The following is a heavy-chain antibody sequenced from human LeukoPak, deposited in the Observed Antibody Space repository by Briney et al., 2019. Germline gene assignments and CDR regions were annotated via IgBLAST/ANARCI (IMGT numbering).Heavy chain of an antibody. CDR1: GFSFGGYG. CDR2: VSNDGNDE. D-gene: IGHD7-27*01. V-gene: IGHV3-30*18. J-gene: IGHJ6*02. Sequence: HPGGSLRLSCAASGFSFGGYGIHWVRQAPGEGLEWVAGVSNDGNDEYYAASVKGRFTISRDNSKNTLHLQMNSLRPVDTAVYYCAKDLLGYGMDVWGQGTTVTVSS. CDR3: AKDLLGYGMDV.